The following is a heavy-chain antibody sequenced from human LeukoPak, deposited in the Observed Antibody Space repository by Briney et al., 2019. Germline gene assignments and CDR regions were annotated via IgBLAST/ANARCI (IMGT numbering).Heavy chain of an antibody. CDR2: IYYSGST. V-gene: IGHV4-59*01. CDR1: GGSISSYY. CDR3: ARDRYGGFDH. D-gene: IGHD1-26*01. Sequence: PSETLSLTCTVSGGSISSYYWSWIRQPPGKGLEWIGYIYYSGSTNYNPSLKSRVTISVDTSKNQFSLKLSSVTAADTAVYYCARDRYGGFDHWGQGTLVTVSS. J-gene: IGHJ4*02.